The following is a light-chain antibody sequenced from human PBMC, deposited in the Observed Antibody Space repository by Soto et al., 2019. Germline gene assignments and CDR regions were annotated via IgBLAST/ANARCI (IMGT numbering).Light chain of an antibody. Sequence: EIVLTQSPGNLSLSPGERATLSCRASQSVSSSYLAWYQQKPGQAPRLLISGASGRATGIPVRFSSSGSGTEFTLTISSLQSEDFAVYYCQQYSNWPLITFGQGTRLEIK. CDR3: QQYSNWPLIT. V-gene: IGKV3-20*01. J-gene: IGKJ5*01. CDR2: GAS. CDR1: QSVSSSY.